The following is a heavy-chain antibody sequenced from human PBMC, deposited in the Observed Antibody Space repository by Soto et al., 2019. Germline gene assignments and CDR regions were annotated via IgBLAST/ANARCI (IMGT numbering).Heavy chain of an antibody. CDR2: IYYSGST. J-gene: IGHJ4*02. D-gene: IGHD3-22*01. V-gene: IGHV4-31*03. Sequence: SETLSLTCTVSGCSISSGGYYWSWIRQHPGKGLEWIGYIYYSGSTYYNPSLKSRVTISVDTSKNQFSLKLSSVTAADTAVYYCARGSYYYDSSGYYYDGYYFDYWGQGTLVTVSS. CDR1: GCSISSGGYY. CDR3: ARGSYYYDSSGYYYDGYYFDY.